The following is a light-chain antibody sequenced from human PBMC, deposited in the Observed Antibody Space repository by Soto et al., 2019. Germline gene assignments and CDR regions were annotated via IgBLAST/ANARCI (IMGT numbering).Light chain of an antibody. CDR2: GAS. CDR1: QSVSSSY. CDR3: QQYGSSPRT. V-gene: IGKV3-20*01. Sequence: EIVLTQSPGTLSLSPGERATLSCRASQSVSSSYLAWYQQKPGQAPRLLIYGASSRATGIPDRVSGSGSGKDFTLTISRLEPEECAVDDCQQYGSSPRTFGQGTKVDIK. J-gene: IGKJ1*01.